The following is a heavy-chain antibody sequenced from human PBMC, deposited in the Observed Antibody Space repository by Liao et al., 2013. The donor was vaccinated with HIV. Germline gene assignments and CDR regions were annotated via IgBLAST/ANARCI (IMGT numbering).Heavy chain of an antibody. Sequence: QVYLLESGPGLVRPSETLSLTCTVSGASISSYYWHWLRQPAGKGLEWIGRTFTSGSTNYNSSLKSRVTIAVDTSKNEFSLKLSSVTAADTAVYYCARWDWTTFSFDSWGQGTLVTVSS. V-gene: IGHV4-4*07. D-gene: IGHD3/OR15-3a*01. CDR3: ARWDWTTFSFDS. J-gene: IGHJ4*02. CDR2: TFTSGST. CDR1: GASISSYY.